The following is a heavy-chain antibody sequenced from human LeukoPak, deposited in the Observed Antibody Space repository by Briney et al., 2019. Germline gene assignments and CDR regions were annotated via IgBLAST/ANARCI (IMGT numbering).Heavy chain of an antibody. CDR1: GFTFTNYA. Sequence: PGGSLRLSCAASGFTFTNYAMTWVRQTPGKGMEWLSYISNSGNTAIYADSVKGRFSVSRDNSNNVVFLQMSNLRADDSAVYYCAKRLTLGVFDVWGQGTVVTVSS. J-gene: IGHJ3*01. D-gene: IGHD3-16*01. V-gene: IGHV3-23*01. CDR3: AKRLTLGVFDV. CDR2: ISNSGNTA.